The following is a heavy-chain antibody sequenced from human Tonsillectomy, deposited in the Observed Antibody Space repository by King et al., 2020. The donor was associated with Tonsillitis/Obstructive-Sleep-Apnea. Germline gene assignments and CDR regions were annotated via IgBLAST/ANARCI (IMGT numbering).Heavy chain of an antibody. Sequence: VQLVESGGGVVQPGRSLRLSCAASGFTFSSYGMHWVRQAPGKGLEWVAVISYDGSNKYYADSVKGRFTISRDNSQNTLYLQMNSLTAEDTAVYYCARDLGVQGVIYFGYWGQGTLVTVSS. CDR1: GFTFSSYG. V-gene: IGHV3-33*01. CDR3: ARDLGVQGVIYFGY. D-gene: IGHD3-10*01. CDR2: ISYDGSNK. J-gene: IGHJ4*02.